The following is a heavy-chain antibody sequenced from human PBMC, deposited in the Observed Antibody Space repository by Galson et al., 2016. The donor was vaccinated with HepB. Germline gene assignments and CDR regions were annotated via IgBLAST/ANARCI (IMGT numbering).Heavy chain of an antibody. D-gene: IGHD2-8*01. CDR1: GYTFNTYG. CDR2: ISAYNGET. Sequence: SVKVSCKASGYTFNTYGLSWVRQAPGQGLEWMGWISAYNGETNYAQRFQGRVTMTTDTSTSTAYMELRSLRSDDTAVYYCARAVLPMYGMDVWGQGTTVIVSS. V-gene: IGHV1-18*01. CDR3: ARAVLPMYGMDV. J-gene: IGHJ6*02.